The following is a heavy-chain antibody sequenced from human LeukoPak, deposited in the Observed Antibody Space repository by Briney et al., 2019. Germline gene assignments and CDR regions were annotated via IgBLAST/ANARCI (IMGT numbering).Heavy chain of an antibody. Sequence: SETLSLSCAVSGYSINSGYCWCWIRQPPGKGLEWIGGIDHSGNTHYNPSLKNRVTISVDTSKNEFSLKVTSVTAADTAVYYCARVRLPPYYYYFYYMDVWGTGTTVTVSS. J-gene: IGHJ6*03. CDR1: GYSINSGYC. CDR2: IDHSGNT. V-gene: IGHV4-38-2*01. CDR3: ARVRLPPYYYYFYYMDV.